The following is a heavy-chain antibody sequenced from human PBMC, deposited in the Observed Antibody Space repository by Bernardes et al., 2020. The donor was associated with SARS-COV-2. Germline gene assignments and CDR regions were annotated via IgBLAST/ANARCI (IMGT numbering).Heavy chain of an antibody. J-gene: IGHJ5*02. CDR1: GYTFTGYY. D-gene: IGHD6-13*01. Sequence: ASVKVSCKASGYTFTGYYMHWVRQAPGQGLEWMGWINPNSGGKNYAQKFQGWVTMTRDTSISTAYMELSRLRSDDTAVYYCARELERQLGGGWFDPWGQGTLVTVSS. CDR3: ARELERQLGGGWFDP. CDR2: INPNSGGK. V-gene: IGHV1-2*04.